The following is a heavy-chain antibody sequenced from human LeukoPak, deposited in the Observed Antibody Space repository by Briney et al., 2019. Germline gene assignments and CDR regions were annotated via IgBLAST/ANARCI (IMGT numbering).Heavy chain of an antibody. CDR3: ARARRGLRGSLKYYFDY. Sequence: ASVKVSCKASGYTFTGYYMHWVRQAPGQGLEWMGWMNPNSGNTGYAQKFQGRVTMTRNTSISTAYMELSSLRSEDTAVYYCARARRGLRGSLKYYFDYWGQGTLVTVSS. CDR1: GYTFTGYY. J-gene: IGHJ4*02. D-gene: IGHD3-10*01. CDR2: MNPNSGNT. V-gene: IGHV1-8*02.